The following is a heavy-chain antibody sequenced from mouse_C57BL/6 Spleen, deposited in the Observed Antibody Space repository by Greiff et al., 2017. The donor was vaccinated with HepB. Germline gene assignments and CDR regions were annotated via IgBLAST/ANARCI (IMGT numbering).Heavy chain of an antibody. V-gene: IGHV5-9-1*02. J-gene: IGHJ4*01. CDR3: TSHDGTFFMDY. CDR1: GFTFSSYA. Sequence: DVMLVESGEGLVKPGGSLKLSCAASGFTFSSYAMSWVRQTPEKRLEWVAYISSGGDYIYYADTVKGRFTISRDNARNTLYLQMSSLKSEDTAMYYCTSHDGTFFMDYWGQGTSVTVSS. CDR2: ISSGGDYI. D-gene: IGHD2-3*01.